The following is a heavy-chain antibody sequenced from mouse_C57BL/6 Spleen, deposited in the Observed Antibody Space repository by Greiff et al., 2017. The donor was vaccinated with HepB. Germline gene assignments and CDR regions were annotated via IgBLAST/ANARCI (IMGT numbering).Heavy chain of an antibody. D-gene: IGHD1-1*01. CDR3: ARDTTVPYFDY. CDR1: GYTFTSYW. CDR2: IHPNSGST. Sequence: QVQLQQPGAELVKPGASVKLSCKASGYTFTSYWMHWVKQRPGQGLEWIGMIHPNSGSTNYNEKFKSKATLTVDKSSSPTYMQLSSLTSEDSAVYYCARDTTVPYFDYWGQGTTLTVSS. V-gene: IGHV1-64*01. J-gene: IGHJ2*01.